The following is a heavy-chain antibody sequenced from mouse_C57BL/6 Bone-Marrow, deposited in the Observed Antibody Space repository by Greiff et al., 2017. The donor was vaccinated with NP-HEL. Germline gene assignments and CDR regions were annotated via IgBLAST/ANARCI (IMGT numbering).Heavy chain of an antibody. CDR2: INPGSGGT. Sequence: QVQLQQSGAELVRPGTSVKVSCKASGYAFTNYLIEWVKQRPGQGLEWIGVINPGSGGTNYNEKFKGKATLTADKSSSTAYMQLSSLTSEDSAVYFCAREVVAAYWYFDVWGTGTTVTVSS. CDR1: GYAFTNYL. V-gene: IGHV1-54*01. CDR3: AREVVAAYWYFDV. D-gene: IGHD1-1*01. J-gene: IGHJ1*03.